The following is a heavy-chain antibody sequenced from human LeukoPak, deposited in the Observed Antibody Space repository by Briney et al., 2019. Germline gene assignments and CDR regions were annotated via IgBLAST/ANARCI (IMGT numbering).Heavy chain of an antibody. D-gene: IGHD4-17*01. CDR2: IYYSGST. CDR1: GGSISSYY. J-gene: IGHJ3*02. Sequence: SETLSLTCTVSGGSISSYYWSWIRQPPGKGLEWIGYIYYSGSTNYNPSLKSRVTISVDTSKDQFPLKLSSVTAADTAVYYCARDTYGDSAFDIWGQGTMVTVSS. CDR3: ARDTYGDSAFDI. V-gene: IGHV4-59*12.